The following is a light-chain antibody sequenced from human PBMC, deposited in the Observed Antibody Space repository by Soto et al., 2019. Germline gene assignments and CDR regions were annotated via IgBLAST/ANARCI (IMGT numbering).Light chain of an antibody. J-gene: IGKJ1*01. CDR3: QQYNIWPPWT. Sequence: DIVMTQSPATLSVSPGERATLSCRASQSVSNNLAWYQQRPGQAPRLLIYGASTRATGVPARFSGSGSGTDFTLTISSLQSEDFAVYYCQQYNIWPPWTFGQGTKVDNK. V-gene: IGKV3-15*01. CDR2: GAS. CDR1: QSVSNN.